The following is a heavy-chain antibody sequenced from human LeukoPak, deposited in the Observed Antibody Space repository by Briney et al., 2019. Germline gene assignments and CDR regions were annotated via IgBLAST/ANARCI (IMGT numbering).Heavy chain of an antibody. CDR2: ISRSGSTK. J-gene: IGHJ6*03. Sequence: PGGSLRLSCAASGFTFSDYNMRWIRQAPGKGLEWVSSISRSGSTKYYADSVKGRFTISRDNAKNSLFLQMNSLRAEDTAVYYCARDTMTPYFMDVWGKGTTVTISS. D-gene: IGHD2-2*01. CDR3: ARDTMTPYFMDV. CDR1: GFTFSDYN. V-gene: IGHV3-11*01.